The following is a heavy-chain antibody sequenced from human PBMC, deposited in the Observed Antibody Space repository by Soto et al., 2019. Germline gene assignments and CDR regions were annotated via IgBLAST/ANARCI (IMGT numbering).Heavy chain of an antibody. J-gene: IGHJ3*02. CDR2: ISYDGTNN. D-gene: IGHD2-15*01. V-gene: IGHV3-30*18. Sequence: GGSLSLSCAASGFTFSSYVMHWVRQAPGKGLEWVAVISYDGTNNYYTESVKGRFTISRDNSKNTLFLQMNSLRAEDTAVYFCAKGDCSGGSCYFSAFDIWGQGTMVTVSS. CDR1: GFTFSSYV. CDR3: AKGDCSGGSCYFSAFDI.